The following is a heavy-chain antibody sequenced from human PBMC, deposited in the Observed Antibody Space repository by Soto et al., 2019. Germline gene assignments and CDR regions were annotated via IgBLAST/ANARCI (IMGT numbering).Heavy chain of an antibody. CDR1: GFTFSSYG. J-gene: IGHJ6*02. CDR2: IWYDGSNK. Sequence: PGGSLRLSCAASGFTFSSYGMHWVRQAPGKGLEWVAVIWYDGSNKYYADSVKGRFTISRDNSKNTLYLQMNSLRAEDTAVYYCARDQYYYGSGTDYGMDVWGQGTTVTVSS. D-gene: IGHD3-10*01. V-gene: IGHV3-33*01. CDR3: ARDQYYYGSGTDYGMDV.